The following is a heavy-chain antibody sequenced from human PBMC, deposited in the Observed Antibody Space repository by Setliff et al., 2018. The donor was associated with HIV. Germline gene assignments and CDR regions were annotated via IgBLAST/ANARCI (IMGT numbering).Heavy chain of an antibody. D-gene: IGHD2-21*01. CDR2: IYTSGST. J-gene: IGHJ3*02. Sequence: ASETLSLTCTVSGGSISSYYWSWIRQPPGKGLEWIGYIYTSGSTNYNPSLKSRVTISVDTSRNQFSLKVTSVTAADTAVYYCATRRDGYRDSFDIWGQGTVVTVSS. V-gene: IGHV4-4*09. CDR1: GGSISSYY. CDR3: ATRRDGYRDSFDI.